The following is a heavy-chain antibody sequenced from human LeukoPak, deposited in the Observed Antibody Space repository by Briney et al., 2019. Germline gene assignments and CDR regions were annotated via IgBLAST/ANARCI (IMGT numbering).Heavy chain of an antibody. CDR3: AKVIDTSIAVASADFDY. CDR1: GFTFRTFA. V-gene: IGHV3-23*01. D-gene: IGHD6-19*01. CDR2: IDGSGDST. J-gene: IGHJ4*02. Sequence: GSLRLSCAASGFTFRTFAMAWVREAPGKGLQWVSSIDGSGDSTYYADSVKGRFTVSRDNSKNTLYLQMNRLRAGDTAVYYCAKVIDTSIAVASADFDYWGQGNLATVSS.